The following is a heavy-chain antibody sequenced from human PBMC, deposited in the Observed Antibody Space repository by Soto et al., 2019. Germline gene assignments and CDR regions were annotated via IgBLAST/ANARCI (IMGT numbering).Heavy chain of an antibody. J-gene: IGHJ6*02. CDR2: IYPADSDT. D-gene: IGHD5-18*01. V-gene: IGHV5-51*01. Sequence: EVQLVQSGAEVKKPGESLKISCKGSGYSFTSYWIAWVRQMPGKGLEWVGMIYPADSDTRYSPSFKGQVTISADKSSSTAYLQWSSLNASDTAMYYCARRPPRGHTSGYSGMDVWGQGTTVTVSS. CDR1: GYSFTSYW. CDR3: ARRPPRGHTSGYSGMDV.